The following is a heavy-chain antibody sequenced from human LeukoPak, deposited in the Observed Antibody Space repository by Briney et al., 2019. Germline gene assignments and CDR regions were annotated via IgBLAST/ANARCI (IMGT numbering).Heavy chain of an antibody. D-gene: IGHD3-10*01. Sequence: PGRSLRLSCAASGFTFDDYAMHWVRQVPGKGLEWVSGISWNSGSIGYADSVKGRFTISRDNAKNSLYLQMNSLRVEDTALYYCAKDSGSNPTNWSDPWGQGTLVTVSS. V-gene: IGHV3-9*01. CDR2: ISWNSGSI. J-gene: IGHJ5*02. CDR1: GFTFDDYA. CDR3: AKDSGSNPTNWSDP.